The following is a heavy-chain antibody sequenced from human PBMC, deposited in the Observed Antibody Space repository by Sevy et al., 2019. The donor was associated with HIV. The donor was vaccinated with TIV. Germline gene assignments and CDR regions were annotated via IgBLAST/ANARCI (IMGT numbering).Heavy chain of an antibody. CDR2: IKQDGSEK. D-gene: IGHD6-6*01. CDR3: ARDEYPPFDS. V-gene: IGHV3-7*03. J-gene: IGHJ4*02. Sequence: GGSLRLSCAASGFTFSDYWMSWVRQAPGRGLEWVANIKQDGSEKYFVDSVKGRFTISRDNAKNSLYLQMNNLRAEDTAVYYCARDEYPPFDSWGQGTLVTVSS. CDR1: GFTFSDYW.